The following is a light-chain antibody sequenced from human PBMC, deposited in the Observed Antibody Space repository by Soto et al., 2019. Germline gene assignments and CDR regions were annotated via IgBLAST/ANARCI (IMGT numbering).Light chain of an antibody. CDR2: KAS. CDR1: QTISSW. Sequence: DIQMTQSPSTLSGSVGDRVTITCWASQTISSWLAWYQQKPGKAPKLLIYKASTLKSGVPSRFRGSGSRTEFTLTISSLQPDDFAPYYCQHYNSYSEALGQGTKVYIK. V-gene: IGKV1-5*03. CDR3: QHYNSYSEA. J-gene: IGKJ1*01.